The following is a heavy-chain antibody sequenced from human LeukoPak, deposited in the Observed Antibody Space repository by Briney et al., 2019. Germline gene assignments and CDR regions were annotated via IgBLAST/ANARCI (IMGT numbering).Heavy chain of an antibody. CDR1: GGTFSSYA. CDR2: ISGYNGNT. Sequence: SVKVSSKASGGTFSSYAISWVRQAPGQGLEWMGWISGYNGNTNYAQKVQGRVTMTTDTSTSTAYMELRSLGSDDTAVYYCARRWSGYYMDVWGKGTTVTVSS. J-gene: IGHJ6*03. V-gene: IGHV1-18*01. CDR3: ARRWSGYYMDV.